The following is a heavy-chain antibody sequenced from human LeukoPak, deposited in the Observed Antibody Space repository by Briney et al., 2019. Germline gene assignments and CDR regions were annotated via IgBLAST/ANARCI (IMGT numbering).Heavy chain of an antibody. CDR2: IWYDGSNK. Sequence: GGSLRLSCAASGFTFSSYGMHWVRQAPGKGLEWVAVIWYDGSNKYYADSVTGRFTISRDNSKNTLYLQMNSLRAEDTAVYYCARVDLYGDYAADYWGQGTLVTVSS. CDR1: GFTFSSYG. J-gene: IGHJ4*02. D-gene: IGHD4-17*01. V-gene: IGHV3-33*01. CDR3: ARVDLYGDYAADY.